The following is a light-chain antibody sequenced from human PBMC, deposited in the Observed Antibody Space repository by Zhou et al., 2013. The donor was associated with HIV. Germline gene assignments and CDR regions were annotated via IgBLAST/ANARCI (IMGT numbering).Light chain of an antibody. Sequence: DIQMTQSPSTLSASVGDRVTIACRASQSISSYLAWYQQKPGKAPKLLIYKASSLDSGVPSRFSGSGSGTEFTLTISSLQPDDFATYYCHQYSDWPWTFGQGTKVEIK. J-gene: IGKJ1*01. CDR1: QSISSY. V-gene: IGKV1-5*03. CDR3: HQYSDWPWT. CDR2: KAS.